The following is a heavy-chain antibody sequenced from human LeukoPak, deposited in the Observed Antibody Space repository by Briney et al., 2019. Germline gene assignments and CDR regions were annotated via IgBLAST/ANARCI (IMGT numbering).Heavy chain of an antibody. V-gene: IGHV3-9*01. J-gene: IGHJ4*02. CDR3: AKDHDYGGNSGRYFDY. Sequence: GGSLRLSCAASGFTFSSYGMYWVRQAPGKGLEWVSFISWNSGRIDYADSVKGRFTISRDNAKNSLYLQMNSLRADDTALYYCAKDHDYGGNSGRYFDYWGQGTLVTVSS. CDR2: ISWNSGRI. D-gene: IGHD4-23*01. CDR1: GFTFSSYG.